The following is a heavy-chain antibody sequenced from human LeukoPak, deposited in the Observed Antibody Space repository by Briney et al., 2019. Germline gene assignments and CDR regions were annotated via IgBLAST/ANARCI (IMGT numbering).Heavy chain of an antibody. J-gene: IGHJ4*02. D-gene: IGHD1-26*01. CDR3: ASGSSYFDY. CDR1: GGSFSGYY. CDR2: INHSGST. Sequence: SETLSLTFAVYGGSFSGYYWSWIRQPPGKGLEWNGEINHSGSTNYNPSLKSRVTISVDTSKNQFSLKLSSVTAADTAVYYCASGSSYFDYWGQGTLVTVSS. V-gene: IGHV4-34*01.